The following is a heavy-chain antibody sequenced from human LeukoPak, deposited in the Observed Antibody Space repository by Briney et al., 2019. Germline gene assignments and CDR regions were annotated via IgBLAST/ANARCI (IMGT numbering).Heavy chain of an antibody. Sequence: SQTLSLTCVISGDSVSSNSAAWNWIRQSPSRGLEWLGRTYYRSKWYNEYAGSLRSRVTINPDTSKNQFSLQLNSVTPEDTAVYYCARHSRRAWLRQTFDYWGQGTLVTVSS. J-gene: IGHJ4*02. CDR1: GDSVSSNSAA. D-gene: IGHD5-12*01. CDR3: ARHSRRAWLRQTFDY. V-gene: IGHV6-1*01. CDR2: TYYRSKWYN.